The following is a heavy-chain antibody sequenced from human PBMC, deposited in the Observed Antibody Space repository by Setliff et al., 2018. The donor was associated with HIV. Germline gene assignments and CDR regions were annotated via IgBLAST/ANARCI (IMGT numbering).Heavy chain of an antibody. CDR1: GGSVSSRGYY. D-gene: IGHD7-27*01. Sequence: SETLSLTCTVSGGSVSSRGYYWGWIRQPPGKGLEWIGRINISGNTHYNPSLKSRVTMSVDTSKNQFSLKLSSVTAADTAVFYCARELGHYYYYMDVWGKGTTVTVSS. CDR3: ARELGHYYYYMDV. J-gene: IGHJ6*03. V-gene: IGHV4-39*07. CDR2: INISGNT.